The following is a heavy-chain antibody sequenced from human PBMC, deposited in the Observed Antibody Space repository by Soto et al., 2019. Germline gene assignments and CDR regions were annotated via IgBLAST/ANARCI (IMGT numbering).Heavy chain of an antibody. CDR3: ARDFEGSYVAGPSEY. Sequence: GGSLRLSCAASGFTFSMYWMSLVRQAPRKGLEWVANIKQDGSEKYYVDSVKGRFTISRDNAKNSVYLQMNSLRAEDTAVYYCARDFEGSYVAGPSEYWGQGSLVTVSS. D-gene: IGHD5-18*01. V-gene: IGHV3-7*03. CDR1: GFTFSMYW. CDR2: IKQDGSEK. J-gene: IGHJ4*02.